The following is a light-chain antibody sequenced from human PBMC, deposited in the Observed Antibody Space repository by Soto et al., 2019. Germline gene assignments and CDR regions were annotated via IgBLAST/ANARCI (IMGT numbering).Light chain of an antibody. Sequence: QSVLTQSPSASASLGASVKLTCTLSSGHSSYAIAWHQQQPEKGPRYLMNLNSDGSHTKGDGIPDRFSGSSSGAERYLTISSLQSEDEADYYCQTWGTGMNWVFGGGTKLTVL. V-gene: IGLV4-69*01. CDR3: QTWGTGMNWV. J-gene: IGLJ3*02. CDR1: SGHSSYA. CDR2: LNSDGSH.